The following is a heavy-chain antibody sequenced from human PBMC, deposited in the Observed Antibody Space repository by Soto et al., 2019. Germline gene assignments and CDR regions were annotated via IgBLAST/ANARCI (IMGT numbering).Heavy chain of an antibody. Sequence: GGSLRLSCAASGFTFSNAWLTWVRQAPGKGLEWVGRIKRRTDGGTTDYAEPVKGRFTISRDDSQNTLFLQMNSLTTEDTAVYYCTSTLGYWGQGTLVTVSS. V-gene: IGHV3-15*01. CDR1: GFTFSNAW. J-gene: IGHJ4*02. CDR2: IKRRTDGGTT. CDR3: TSTLGY. D-gene: IGHD3-16*01.